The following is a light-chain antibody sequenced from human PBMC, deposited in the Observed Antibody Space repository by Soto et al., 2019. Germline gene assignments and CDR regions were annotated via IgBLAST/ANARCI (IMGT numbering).Light chain of an antibody. CDR1: SGDIGLYNY. J-gene: IGLJ3*02. Sequence: QSALTQPASVSGSPGQSITISCTGTSGDIGLYNYVSWYQQHPGKAPKLMIYEITNRPSGISNRFSGSKSGNTASLTISGLQADDEADYYCISYTSSGTLVFGGGTKVTVL. V-gene: IGLV2-14*03. CDR2: EIT. CDR3: ISYTSSGTLV.